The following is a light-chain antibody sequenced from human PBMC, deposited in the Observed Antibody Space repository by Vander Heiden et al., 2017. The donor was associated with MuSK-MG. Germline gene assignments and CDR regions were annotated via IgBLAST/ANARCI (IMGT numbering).Light chain of an antibody. CDR2: AAS. Sequence: DIQLTQSPSFLSSSVGDRVTITCRSSQGISSYLAWYQQKPGKAPKLLISAASTWQSGVPSRFSGSGSETEFTLTISSLQPEDFATYYCQQLKSFPPTFGGGTKVEIK. J-gene: IGKJ4*01. V-gene: IGKV1-9*01. CDR1: QGISSY. CDR3: QQLKSFPPT.